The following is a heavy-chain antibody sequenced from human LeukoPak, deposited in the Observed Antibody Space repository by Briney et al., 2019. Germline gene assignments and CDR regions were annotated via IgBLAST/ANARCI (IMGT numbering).Heavy chain of an antibody. CDR1: GYSFTSYW. V-gene: IGHV5-51*01. CDR3: ASVDSSGYYSTRWNAFDI. Sequence: NHGESLKISCKGSGYSFTSYWIGWVRQMPGKGLEWMGIIYPGDFDTRYSPSFQGQVTISADKSISTAYLQWSSLKASDTAMYYCASVDSSGYYSTRWNAFDIWGQGTMVTVSS. CDR2: IYPGDFDT. J-gene: IGHJ3*02. D-gene: IGHD3-22*01.